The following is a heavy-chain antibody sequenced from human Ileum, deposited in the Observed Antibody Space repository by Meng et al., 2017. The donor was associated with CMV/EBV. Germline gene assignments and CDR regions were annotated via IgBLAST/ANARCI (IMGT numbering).Heavy chain of an antibody. CDR3: AKGGSGSYPTYGMDV. V-gene: IGHV3-30*02. Sequence: GGSLRLSCAASGFTFSNYGMHWVRQAPGKGREGVAFIRFDGSYTYYADSVKGRFTISRDNSKNTLYLQMNSLRAEDTAVYYCAKGGSGSYPTYGMDVWGQGTTVTVSS. CDR1: GFTFSNYG. D-gene: IGHD1-26*01. CDR2: IRFDGSYT. J-gene: IGHJ6*02.